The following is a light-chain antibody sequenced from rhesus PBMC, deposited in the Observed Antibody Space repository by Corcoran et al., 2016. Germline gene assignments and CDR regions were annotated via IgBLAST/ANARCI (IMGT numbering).Light chain of an antibody. J-gene: IGKJ2*01. V-gene: IGKV2-104*02. CDR3: MQALEFPYS. CDR2: EVS. CDR1: QSLLDSEDGNTY. Sequence: DIVVTQTPLSLPVTPGEPASISCRSSQSLLDSEDGNTYLDWYLQKPGQSQQLLIYEVSNRASGFPDRVSGSGSDTVFTLKISRVEAEDVGVYYCMQALEFPYSFGQGTKVEIK.